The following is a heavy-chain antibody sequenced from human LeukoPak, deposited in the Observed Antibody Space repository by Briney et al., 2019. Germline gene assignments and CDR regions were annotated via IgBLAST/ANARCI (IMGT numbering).Heavy chain of an antibody. J-gene: IGHJ4*02. D-gene: IGHD3-3*01. CDR3: AKDLRRSITIFGGFDS. CDR2: IKQDGSEK. Sequence: PGGSLRLSCAASGFTFSSYWMSWVRQAPGKGLEWVANIKQDGSEKYYVDSVKGRFTISRDNAKNSLYLLMNSLRAEDTAVYYCAKDLRRSITIFGGFDSWGQGTLVTVAS. CDR1: GFTFSSYW. V-gene: IGHV3-7*01.